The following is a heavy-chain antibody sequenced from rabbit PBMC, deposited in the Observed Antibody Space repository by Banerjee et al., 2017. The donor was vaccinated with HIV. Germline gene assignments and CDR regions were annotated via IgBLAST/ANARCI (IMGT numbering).Heavy chain of an antibody. CDR2: IDAGDNDDT. V-gene: IGHV1S45*01. CDR3: ARGDLWMLVVLPYFDL. Sequence: QEQLVESGGGLVQPEGSLTLTCTASGFSFSSSYYMCWVRQAPGKGLEWIACIDAGDNDDTYYATWAKGRFTISKTSSTTVTLQVTSLTAADTATYFCARGDLWMLVVLPYFDLWGQGTLVTVS. CDR1: GFSFSSSYY. J-gene: IGHJ4*01. D-gene: IGHD4-2*01.